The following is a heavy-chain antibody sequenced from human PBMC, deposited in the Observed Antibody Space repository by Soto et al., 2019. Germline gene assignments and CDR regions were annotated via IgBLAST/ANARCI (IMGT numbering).Heavy chain of an antibody. D-gene: IGHD3-10*01. V-gene: IGHV1-46*01. Sequence: ASVKVSCKASGYTFTSYYMHWVRQAPGQGLEWMGIINPSGGSTSYAQKFQGRVTMTRDTSASTVYMELSSLRSEDTAVYYCARGTRARGVIIKVDYYYGMDVWGQGTTVTVSS. CDR2: INPSGGST. CDR1: GYTFTSYY. J-gene: IGHJ6*02. CDR3: ARGTRARGVIIKVDYYYGMDV.